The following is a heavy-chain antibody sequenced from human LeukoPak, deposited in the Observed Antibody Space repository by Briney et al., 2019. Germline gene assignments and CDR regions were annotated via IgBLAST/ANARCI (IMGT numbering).Heavy chain of an antibody. V-gene: IGHV3-21*01. CDR3: ARDSTIRAFNTAMALDAFDI. D-gene: IGHD5-18*01. Sequence: GGSLRLSCAASGFTFSSYSMNWVRQAPGKGLEWVSSISSSSSYIYYADSVKGRFTISRDNAKNSLYLQMNSLRAEDTAVYYCARDSTIRAFNTAMALDAFDIWGQGTMVTVSS. CDR1: GFTFSSYS. CDR2: ISSSSSYI. J-gene: IGHJ3*02.